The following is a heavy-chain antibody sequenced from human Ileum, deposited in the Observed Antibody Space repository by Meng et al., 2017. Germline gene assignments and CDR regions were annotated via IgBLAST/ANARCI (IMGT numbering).Heavy chain of an antibody. CDR2: IYHSGLV. Sequence: QGQLQVSGPGLVKLSGTLSLTCAVSGDSISTTNGWNWVRQPPGEGLEWIGEIYHSGLVNYNLSLKSRVTLSIDKSKNQFSLKLISVTAADTGVYYCAANSGKKMHSWGQGTLVTVSS. CDR1: GDSISTTNG. J-gene: IGHJ4*02. CDR3: AANSGKKMHS. D-gene: IGHD4-23*01. V-gene: IGHV4-4*02.